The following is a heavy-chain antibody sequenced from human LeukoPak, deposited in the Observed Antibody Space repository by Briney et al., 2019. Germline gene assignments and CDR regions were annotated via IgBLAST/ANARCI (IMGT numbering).Heavy chain of an antibody. D-gene: IGHD2-2*01. CDR1: GYTLTELS. CDR2: FDPEDGET. CDR3: ATGGIYCSSTSCPSGT. J-gene: IGHJ5*02. V-gene: IGHV1-24*01. Sequence: ASVKVSCKVSGYTLTELSMHWVRQAPGKGLEWMGGFDPEDGETIYAQKFQGRVTMTGDTSTDTAYMELSSLRSEDTAVYYCATGGIYCSSTSCPSGTWGQGTLVTVSS.